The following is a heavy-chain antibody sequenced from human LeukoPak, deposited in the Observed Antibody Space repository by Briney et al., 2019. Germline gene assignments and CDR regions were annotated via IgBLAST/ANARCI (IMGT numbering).Heavy chain of an antibody. CDR3: ATQRGSYLWGTDFDY. CDR1: GYTFTGYY. Sequence: GASVTVSCKASGYTFTGYYMHWVRPAPGQGLEWMGWINPNSGDTKYAQKFQGRVTMTRDTSISTAYMELSRLRSDDTAVYYCATQRGSYLWGTDFDYWGQGTVVSVSS. D-gene: IGHD3-16*01. J-gene: IGHJ4*02. CDR2: INPNSGDT. V-gene: IGHV1-2*02.